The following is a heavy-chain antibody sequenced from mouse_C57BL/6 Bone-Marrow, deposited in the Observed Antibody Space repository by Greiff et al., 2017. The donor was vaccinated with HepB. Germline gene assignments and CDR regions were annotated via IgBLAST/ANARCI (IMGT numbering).Heavy chain of an antibody. J-gene: IGHJ3*01. Sequence: VQLQQSGPVLVKPGASVKMSCKASGYTFTDYYMNWVKQSHGKSLEWIGVINPYNGGTSYNQKFKGKATLTVDKSSSTAYMELNSLTSEDSAVYYCARYYGSSLFAYWGQGTLVTVSA. CDR3: ARYYGSSLFAY. D-gene: IGHD1-1*01. CDR2: INPYNGGT. V-gene: IGHV1-19*01. CDR1: GYTFTDYY.